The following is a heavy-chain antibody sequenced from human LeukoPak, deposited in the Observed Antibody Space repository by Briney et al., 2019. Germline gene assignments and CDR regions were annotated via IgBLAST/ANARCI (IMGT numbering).Heavy chain of an antibody. D-gene: IGHD5-18*01. J-gene: IGHJ4*02. CDR1: GGSISSGDYY. CDR2: IYYSGST. V-gene: IGHV4-30-4*01. CDR3: ARELSAGYSYGTGYFDY. Sequence: SQTLSLTGTVSGGSISSGDYYWSWIRHPPGKGLEWIGYIYYSGSTYYNPSLKSRVTISVDTSKNQFSLKLSSVTAADTAVYYCARELSAGYSYGTGYFDYWGQGTLVTVSS.